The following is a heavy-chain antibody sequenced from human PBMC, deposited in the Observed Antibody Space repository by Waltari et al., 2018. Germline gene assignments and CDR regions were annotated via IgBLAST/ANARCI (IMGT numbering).Heavy chain of an antibody. CDR2: INHSGST. J-gene: IGHJ5*02. Sequence: QVQLQQWGAGLWKPSETLSLTCAVYGGSFRGYYCSWIRQPPGKGLEWIGEINHSGSTNYSPSLKRRVTISVDTSKNQFSLKLSSVTAADTAVYYCATLGGYCTNGVCYNWFDPWGQGTLVTVAS. CDR3: ATLGGYCTNGVCYNWFDP. D-gene: IGHD2-8*01. CDR1: GGSFRGYY. V-gene: IGHV4-34*01.